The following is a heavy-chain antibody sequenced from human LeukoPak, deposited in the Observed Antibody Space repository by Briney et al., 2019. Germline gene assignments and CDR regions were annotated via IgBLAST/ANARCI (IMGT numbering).Heavy chain of an antibody. CDR1: GFTVSSNY. V-gene: IGHV3-66*01. CDR2: IYSGGET. J-gene: IGHJ4*02. CDR3: ATASTVPLQDC. D-gene: IGHD4-17*01. Sequence: GGSLRLSCAASGFTVSSNYMTWVRQAPGKGLDWVSIIYSGGETYYADSVKGRFTISRDNSKNTLHLQMNSLRAEDTAVYFCATASTVPLQDCWGQGTLVTVSS.